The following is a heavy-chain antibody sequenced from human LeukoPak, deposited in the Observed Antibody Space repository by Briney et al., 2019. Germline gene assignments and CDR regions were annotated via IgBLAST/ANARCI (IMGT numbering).Heavy chain of an antibody. V-gene: IGHV3-23*01. CDR3: ARDSYGDYVQGAFDI. Sequence: GGSLRLSCAASGFTFSSYAMSWVRQAPGKGLEWVSAISGSGGSTYYADSVRGRFTISRDNAKNSLYLQMNSLRAEDTAVYCCARDSYGDYVQGAFDIWGQGTMVTVSS. D-gene: IGHD4-17*01. CDR1: GFTFSSYA. J-gene: IGHJ3*02. CDR2: ISGSGGST.